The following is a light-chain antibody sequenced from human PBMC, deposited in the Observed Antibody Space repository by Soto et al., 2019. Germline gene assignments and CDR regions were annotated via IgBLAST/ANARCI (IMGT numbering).Light chain of an antibody. CDR2: GAS. CDR1: QSVSSTY. Sequence: ILLTQSPGTLSLSPGERATLSCRASQSVSSTYLAWYQQTPGQAPRLLIYGASSRATGIPDRFSGSGSGTDFTLTISRREPDDFAVYYGQQYGSSRTFGGGNTVDIK. CDR3: QQYGSSRT. V-gene: IGKV3-20*01. J-gene: IGKJ4*02.